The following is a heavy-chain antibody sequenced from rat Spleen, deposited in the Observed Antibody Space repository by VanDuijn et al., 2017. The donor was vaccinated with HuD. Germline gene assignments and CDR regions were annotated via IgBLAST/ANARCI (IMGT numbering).Heavy chain of an antibody. Sequence: QVQLKESGPGLVQPSQTLSLTCTVSGFSLTSYNVHWVSQPPGKGLEWMGRMRFNGDPSYSSTLKSRLSLSRDTSRNQVFLKMHSLQTDDTGTYYCSRYNSGFDYWGQGVMVTVSS. CDR3: SRYNSGFDY. J-gene: IGHJ2*01. D-gene: IGHD4-3*01. CDR2: MRFNGDP. V-gene: IGHV2-63*01. CDR1: GFSLTSYN.